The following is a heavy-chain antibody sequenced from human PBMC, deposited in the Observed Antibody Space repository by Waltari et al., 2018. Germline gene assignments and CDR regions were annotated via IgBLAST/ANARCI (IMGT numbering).Heavy chain of an antibody. CDR1: GYTFPGYY. V-gene: IGHV1-69*06. CDR2: IIPIFGTA. Sequence: QVQLVQSGAEVKKPGASVKVSCKASGYTFPGYYMHWVRRAPGQGLEWMGRIIPIFGTANYAQKFQGRVTITADKSTSTAYMELSSLRSEDTAVYYCARDLTSYCGGDCYYGYWGQGTLVTVSS. CDR3: ARDLTSYCGGDCYYGY. D-gene: IGHD2-21*01. J-gene: IGHJ4*02.